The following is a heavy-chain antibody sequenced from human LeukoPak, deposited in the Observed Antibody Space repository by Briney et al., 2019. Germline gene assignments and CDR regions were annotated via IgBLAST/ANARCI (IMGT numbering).Heavy chain of an antibody. CDR1: GYTFTSYG. V-gene: IGHV1-69*05. CDR3: AKDSIWNDGVGDY. D-gene: IGHD1-1*01. CDR2: IIPIFGTA. Sequence: GASVKVSCKASGYTFTSYGISWVRQAPGQGLEWMGGIIPIFGTANYAQKFQGRVTITTDESTSTAYMELSSLRSEDTAVYYCAKDSIWNDGVGDYWGQGTLVTVSS. J-gene: IGHJ4*02.